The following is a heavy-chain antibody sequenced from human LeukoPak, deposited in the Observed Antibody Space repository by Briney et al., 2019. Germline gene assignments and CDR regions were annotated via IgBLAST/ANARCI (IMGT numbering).Heavy chain of an antibody. V-gene: IGHV3-48*03. Sequence: LRLXCXASGFTFSSYEMNWVRQAPGKGLEWVSYISSSGSTIYYADSVKGRFTISRDNAKNSLYLQMNSLRAEDTAVYYCARDRGVPAAIFDYWGQGTLVTVSS. CDR3: ARDRGVPAAIFDY. D-gene: IGHD2-2*01. CDR2: ISSSGSTI. CDR1: GFTFSSYE. J-gene: IGHJ4*02.